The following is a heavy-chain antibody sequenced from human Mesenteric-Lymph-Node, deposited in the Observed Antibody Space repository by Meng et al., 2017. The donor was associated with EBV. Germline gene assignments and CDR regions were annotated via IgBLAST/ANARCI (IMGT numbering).Heavy chain of an antibody. J-gene: IGHJ4*02. CDR3: AEVLNGYYYFDY. CDR1: GASISGPNG. CDR2: VYHSGST. D-gene: IGHD3-22*01. V-gene: IGHV4-4*02. Sequence: HGPRLEGGLGVVQAGGGLSFCSPVSGASISGPNGWSWGWQPPGEGLELIGEVYHSGSTNYNPSLKSRVSMSVDTSKNLFSLKLTSVTAADTAMYYGAEVLNGYYYFDYWGQGTLVTVSS.